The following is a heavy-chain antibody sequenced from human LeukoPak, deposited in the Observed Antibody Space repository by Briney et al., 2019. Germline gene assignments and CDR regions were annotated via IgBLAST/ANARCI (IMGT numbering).Heavy chain of an antibody. CDR2: IYYSGST. Sequence: SETLSLTCTVPGGSISSSSYYWGWIRQPPGKGLEWIGSIYYSGSTYYNPSLKSRVTISVDTSKNQFSLKLSSVTAADTAVYYCARTYSSSSGYFDYWGQGTLVTVSS. D-gene: IGHD6-13*01. V-gene: IGHV4-39*07. J-gene: IGHJ4*02. CDR3: ARTYSSSSGYFDY. CDR1: GGSISSSSYY.